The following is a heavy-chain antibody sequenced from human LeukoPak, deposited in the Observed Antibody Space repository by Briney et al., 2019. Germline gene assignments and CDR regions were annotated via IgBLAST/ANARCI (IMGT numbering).Heavy chain of an antibody. CDR3: ARDITAVYYGSAPRTEGGSYGMDV. Sequence: GGSLRLSCAASGFTFSAYWMHWVRQAPGKGLVWVSRIKGDGSATNYADSVKGRFTISRDNAKNSLYLQMNSLRAEDTAVSYCARDITAVYYGSAPRTEGGSYGMDVWGQGTTVTVSS. CDR2: IKGDGSAT. D-gene: IGHD3-10*01. CDR1: GFTFSAYW. V-gene: IGHV3-74*01. J-gene: IGHJ6*02.